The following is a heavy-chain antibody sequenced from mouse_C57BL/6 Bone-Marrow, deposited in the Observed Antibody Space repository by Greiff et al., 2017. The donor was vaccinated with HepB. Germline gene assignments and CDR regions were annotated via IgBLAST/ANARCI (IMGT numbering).Heavy chain of an antibody. CDR1: GFTFSDFY. V-gene: IGHV7-1*01. CDR2: SRNNANDYTT. Sequence: EVKLMESGGGLVQSGRSLRLSCATSGFTFSDFYMEWVRQAPGKGLEWIAASRNNANDYTTEYSASVKGRFIVTRDTSQSILYLQMNALRAEDTAIYYCARDASYDYGSYWYFDVWGTGTTVTVSS. CDR3: ARDASYDYGSYWYFDV. J-gene: IGHJ1*03. D-gene: IGHD2-4*01.